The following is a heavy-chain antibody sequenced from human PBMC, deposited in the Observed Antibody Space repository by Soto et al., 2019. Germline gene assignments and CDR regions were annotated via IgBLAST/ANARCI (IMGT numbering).Heavy chain of an antibody. V-gene: IGHV4-34*01. CDR3: ARGTEYCSSTSCYSFDY. CDR1: GGSFSGYY. Sequence: SETLSLTCAVYGGSFSGYYWSWIRQPPGKGLEWIGEINHSGSTNYNPSLKSRVTISVDTSKNQFSLKLSSVTAADTAVYYCARGTEYCSSTSCYSFDYCGQGNLVTV. J-gene: IGHJ4*02. D-gene: IGHD2-2*01. CDR2: INHSGST.